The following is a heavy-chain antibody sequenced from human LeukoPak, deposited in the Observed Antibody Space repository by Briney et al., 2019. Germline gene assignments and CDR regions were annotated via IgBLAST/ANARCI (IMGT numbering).Heavy chain of an antibody. D-gene: IGHD6-19*01. J-gene: IGHJ4*02. CDR2: INPSGGST. CDR1: GYTFTSYD. Sequence: ASVKVSCKASGYTFTSYDINWVRQAPGQGLEWMGIINPSGGSTSYAQKFQGRVTMTRDTSTSTVYMELSSLRSEDTAVYYCASTLTSGCLDYWGQGTLVTVSS. V-gene: IGHV1-46*01. CDR3: ASTLTSGCLDY.